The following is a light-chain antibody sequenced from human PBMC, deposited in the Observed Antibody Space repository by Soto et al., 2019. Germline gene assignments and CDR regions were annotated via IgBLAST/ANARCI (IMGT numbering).Light chain of an antibody. CDR2: GIS. CDR3: LQDALFPYS. J-gene: IGKJ2*03. CDR1: QAIRND. Sequence: AIQMTQSPSSLSASVGDTVTFTCRASQAIRNDLGWFQQRPGKPPKLLIYGISILQTGVPSRFSGSGSGTDFTLTISGLQPEDFATYYCLQDALFPYSFGQGTRLEI. V-gene: IGKV1-6*01.